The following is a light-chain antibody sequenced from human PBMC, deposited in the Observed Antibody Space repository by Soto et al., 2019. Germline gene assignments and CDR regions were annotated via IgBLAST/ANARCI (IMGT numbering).Light chain of an antibody. CDR1: SSDVGGYNY. J-gene: IGLJ2*01. V-gene: IGLV2-14*01. Sequence: QSALTQPPSASGSPGQSVTISCTGTSSDVGGYNYVSWYQQHPGKAPKLMIYEVNNRPSGISYRFSGSKSGNTASLTISGLQAEDEADYYCASYTRTTTLVFGGGTQLTVL. CDR3: ASYTRTTTLV. CDR2: EVN.